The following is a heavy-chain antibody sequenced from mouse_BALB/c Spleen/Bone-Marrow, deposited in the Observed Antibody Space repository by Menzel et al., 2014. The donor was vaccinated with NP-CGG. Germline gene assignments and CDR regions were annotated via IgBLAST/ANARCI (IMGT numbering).Heavy chain of an antibody. CDR2: INPGSGGT. Sequence: QVQLQQPGAELVRPGTSVKVSCKASGYAFTNYLIEWVKQRPGQGLEWIGVINPGSGGTNYNEKFKGKATLTVDTSSSTAYVDLNSLTSEDSAVYYCARHSSYAWYFDFWGQGTTLTVSS. V-gene: IGHV1-54*01. CDR1: GYAFTNYL. CDR3: ARHSSYAWYFDF. D-gene: IGHD1-1*01. J-gene: IGHJ2*01.